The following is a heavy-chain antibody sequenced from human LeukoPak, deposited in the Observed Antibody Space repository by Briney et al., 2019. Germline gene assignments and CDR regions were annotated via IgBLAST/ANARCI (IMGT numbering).Heavy chain of an antibody. CDR1: GGSISSYY. CDR3: VRGPGYSYGLDY. J-gene: IGHJ4*02. D-gene: IGHD5-18*01. CDR2: IYYSGST. V-gene: IGHV4-59*01. Sequence: SETLSLTCTVSGGSISSYYWSWIRQPPGKGLEWIGYIYYSGSTNYNPSLKSRVTISVDTSKNQFSLKLSSVTAADTAVYYCVRGPGYSYGLDYWGQGTLVTVSS.